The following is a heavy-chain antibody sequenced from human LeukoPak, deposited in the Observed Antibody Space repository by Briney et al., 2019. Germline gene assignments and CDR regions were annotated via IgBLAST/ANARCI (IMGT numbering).Heavy chain of an antibody. D-gene: IGHD3-22*01. CDR1: GGSISSYY. CDR3: ARGAGITMIVVCLDY. J-gene: IGHJ4*02. Sequence: SETLSLTCTVSGGSISSYYWSWIRQPPGKGLEWIGYIYTSGSTNYNPSLKSRVTISVDTSKNQFSLKLSSVTAADTAVYYCARGAGITMIVVCLDYWGQGTLVTVSS. V-gene: IGHV4-4*09. CDR2: IYTSGST.